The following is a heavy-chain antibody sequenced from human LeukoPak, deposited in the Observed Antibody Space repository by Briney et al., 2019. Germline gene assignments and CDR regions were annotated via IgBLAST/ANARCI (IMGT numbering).Heavy chain of an antibody. D-gene: IGHD4-17*01. J-gene: IGHJ4*02. Sequence: KSSETLSLTCAVSGYSISSGYYWGWIRQPPGKGLEWIGSIYHSGSTYYNPSLKSRVTISVDTSKNQFSLKLSSVTAADTAVYYCATKPNGDYYFDYWGQGTLVTVSS. CDR3: ATKPNGDYYFDY. V-gene: IGHV4-38-2*01. CDR2: IYHSGST. CDR1: GYSISSGYY.